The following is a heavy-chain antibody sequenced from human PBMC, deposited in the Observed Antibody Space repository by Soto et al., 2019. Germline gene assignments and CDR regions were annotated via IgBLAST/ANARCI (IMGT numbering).Heavy chain of an antibody. CDR1: GFSFSSYA. D-gene: IGHD1-1*01. CDR3: TKSQGPVGTVTRYNVPYSSFSFDL. V-gene: IGHV3-23*01. J-gene: IGHJ4*02. Sequence: GGSLRLSCTASGFSFSSYAMSWVRQAPGGGLEWVSFVGGGGGTTFSADSVKGRFTISRDNSKNTVYLQMSSLRPEDTAIYYCTKSQGPVGTVTRYNVPYSSFSFDLWGQGTQVTVSS. CDR2: VGGGGGTT.